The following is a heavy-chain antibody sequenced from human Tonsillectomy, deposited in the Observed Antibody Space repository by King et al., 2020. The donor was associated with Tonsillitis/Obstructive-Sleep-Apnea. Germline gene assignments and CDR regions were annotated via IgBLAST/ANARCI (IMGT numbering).Heavy chain of an antibody. D-gene: IGHD3-3*01. CDR1: GGSISSSSYY. CDR3: ANQYYDFWSGYSAGYGYMDV. CDR2: IYYSGST. J-gene: IGHJ6*03. Sequence: QLQESGPGLVKPSETLSLTCTVSGGSISSSSYYWGWIRQPPGKGLEWIGSIYYSGSTYYNPSLKSRVTISVDTSKNQFSLKLSSVTAADTAVYYCANQYYDFWSGYSAGYGYMDVWGKGTTVTVSS. V-gene: IGHV4-39*01.